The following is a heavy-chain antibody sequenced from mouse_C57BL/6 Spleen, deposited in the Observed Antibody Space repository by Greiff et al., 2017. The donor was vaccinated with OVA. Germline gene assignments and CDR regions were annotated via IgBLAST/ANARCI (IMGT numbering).Heavy chain of an antibody. V-gene: IGHV1-80*01. CDR2: IYPGDGDT. D-gene: IGHD1-1*01. CDR1: GYAFSSYW. Sequence: QVQLKESGAELVKPGASVKISCKASGYAFSSYWMNWVKQRPGKGLEWIGQIYPGDGDTNYNGKFKGKATLTADKSSSTAYMQLSSLTSEDSAVYFCARSYGSSYLFAYWGQGTLVTVSA. CDR3: ARSYGSSYLFAY. J-gene: IGHJ3*01.